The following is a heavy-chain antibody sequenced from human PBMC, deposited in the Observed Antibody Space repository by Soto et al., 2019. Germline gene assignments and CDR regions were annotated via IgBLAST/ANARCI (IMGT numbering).Heavy chain of an antibody. Sequence: GSLRLSCAASGFTFSSYWMSWVRQAPGKGLEWVANIKQDGSEKYYVDSVKGRFTISRDNAKNSLYLQMNSLRAEDTAVYYCARATSDGSGYYSYYYYYYMDVWGKGTTVTVSS. D-gene: IGHD3-3*01. CDR3: ARATSDGSGYYSYYYYYYMDV. CDR2: IKQDGSEK. J-gene: IGHJ6*03. V-gene: IGHV3-7*01. CDR1: GFTFSSYW.